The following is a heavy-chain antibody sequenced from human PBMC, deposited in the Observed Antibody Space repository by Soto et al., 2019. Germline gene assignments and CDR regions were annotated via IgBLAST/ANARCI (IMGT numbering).Heavy chain of an antibody. J-gene: IGHJ4*02. D-gene: IGHD3-10*01. Sequence: QVQLVQSGAEGKKPGASVKVSCETSGYTFANCPMHWVRQAPGQTLEWMWWINAGNGYTKYSQKFQGRVTITRDTSASIAYMELSSLRSEDTAVYYCARAKIITTLDYWGQGTLVTVSS. CDR1: GYTFANCP. CDR3: ARAKIITTLDY. V-gene: IGHV1-3*01. CDR2: INAGNGYT.